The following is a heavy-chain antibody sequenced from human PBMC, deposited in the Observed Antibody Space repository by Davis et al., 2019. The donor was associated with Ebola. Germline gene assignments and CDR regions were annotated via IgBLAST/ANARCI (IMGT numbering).Heavy chain of an antibody. V-gene: IGHV1-8*03. CDR1: GYTFTSYD. Sequence: ASVKVSCKASGYTFTSYDINWVRQATGQGLEWMGWMNPNSGNTGYAQKFQGRVTITRNTSISTAYMELSSLRSEDTAVYYCARARKRGNYCSSTSCSLKGQLYYFDYWGQGTLVTVSS. J-gene: IGHJ4*02. CDR3: ARARKRGNYCSSTSCSLKGQLYYFDY. CDR2: MNPNSGNT. D-gene: IGHD2-2*01.